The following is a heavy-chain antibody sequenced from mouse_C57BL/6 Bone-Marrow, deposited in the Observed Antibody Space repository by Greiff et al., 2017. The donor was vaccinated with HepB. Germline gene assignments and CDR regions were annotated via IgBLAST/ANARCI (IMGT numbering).Heavy chain of an antibody. CDR1: GFSLTSYG. V-gene: IGHV2-5*01. CDR3: AISPYYYGSSPFAY. Sequence: QVQLQQSGPGLVQPSQSLSITCTVSGFSLTSYGVHWVRQSPGKGLEWLGVIWRGGSTDYNAAFMSRLSITKDNSKSQVFFKMNSLQADDTALYYCAISPYYYGSSPFAYWGQGTLVTVSA. D-gene: IGHD1-1*01. J-gene: IGHJ3*01. CDR2: IWRGGST.